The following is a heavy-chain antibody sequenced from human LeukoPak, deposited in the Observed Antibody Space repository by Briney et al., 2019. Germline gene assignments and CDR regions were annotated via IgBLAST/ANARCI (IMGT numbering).Heavy chain of an antibody. D-gene: IGHD3-22*01. CDR1: GGSISSYY. CDR2: IYTSGST. CDR3: ARDAYDSSGLLRFLWFDP. J-gene: IGHJ5*02. Sequence: AETLSLTCTVSGGSISSYYWSWIRQPAGKGLEWIGRIYTSGSTNYNPSLKSRVTMSVDTSKNQFSLKLSSVTAADTAVYYCARDAYDSSGLLRFLWFDPWGQGTLATVSS. V-gene: IGHV4-4*07.